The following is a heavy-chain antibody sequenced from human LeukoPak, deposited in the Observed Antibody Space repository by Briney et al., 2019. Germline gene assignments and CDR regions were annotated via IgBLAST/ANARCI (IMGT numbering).Heavy chain of an antibody. CDR3: ARGRFLESFDY. J-gene: IGHJ4*02. V-gene: IGHV4-59*01. CDR1: GGSISSYY. CDR2: IYYSGST. D-gene: IGHD3-3*01. Sequence: PSETLSLTCTVSGGSISSYYWSWIRQPPGKGLEWTGYIYYSGSTNYNPSLQSRVTISVDTSKSQFSLKLSSVTAADTAVYYCARGRFLESFDYWGQGTLVTVSS.